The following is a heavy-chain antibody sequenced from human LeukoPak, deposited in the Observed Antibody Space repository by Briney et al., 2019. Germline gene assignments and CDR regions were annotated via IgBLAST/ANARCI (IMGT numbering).Heavy chain of an antibody. V-gene: IGHV3-49*03. CDR2: IRSKDHGGTT. CDR3: TRDPHYYHGNPHDF. D-gene: IGHD4-23*01. Sequence: QAGGSLRLSCAASGFTFSSYAMSWFRQAPGKGLEWLSFIRSKDHGGTTEYAASVKGRFTISRGDSNSIAYLQMNSLIIEDTAVYFCTRDPHYYHGNPHDFWGQGTRVTVSS. CDR1: GFTFSSYA. J-gene: IGHJ4*02.